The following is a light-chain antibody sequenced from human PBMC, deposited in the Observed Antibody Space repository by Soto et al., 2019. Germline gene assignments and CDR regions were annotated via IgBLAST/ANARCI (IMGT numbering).Light chain of an antibody. CDR1: QSVSSSY. Sequence: EIVLTQSPGTLSLSPGERATLSCRASQSVSSSYLAWYQQKPGQAPRLLIYGASSRATGIPDRFSGSGSGTEFTLSISSLQSEDFAVYYCQQYDSSPPITFGQGTRLEIK. V-gene: IGKV3-20*01. CDR2: GAS. CDR3: QQYDSSPPIT. J-gene: IGKJ5*01.